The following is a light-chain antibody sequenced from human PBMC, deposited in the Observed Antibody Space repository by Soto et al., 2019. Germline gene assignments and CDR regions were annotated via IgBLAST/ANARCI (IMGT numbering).Light chain of an antibody. V-gene: IGKV1-17*01. CDR1: QGVGGD. Sequence: DIQMTQSPSSLSASVGDRVTITCRASQGVGGDAGWYQQKPGKPPKRLLYATSTLQSGIPSRFRGGGFGTEFTLTISSLQPEDFATYYCVQHNSYPRTFGQGTRVEMK. CDR2: ATS. J-gene: IGKJ1*01. CDR3: VQHNSYPRT.